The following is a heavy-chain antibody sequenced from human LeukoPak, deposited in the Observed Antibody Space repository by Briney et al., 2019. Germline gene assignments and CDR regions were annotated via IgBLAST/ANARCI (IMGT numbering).Heavy chain of an antibody. V-gene: IGHV1-2*02. CDR3: ARGEMITFGGVIVISTFDI. CDR1: GYTFTSYG. J-gene: IGHJ3*02. Sequence: ASVKVSCKAFGYTFTSYGISWVRQAPGQGLEWMGYINPTSGGTNYAQEFQGRVTMTRDTSISTAYMELSRLTSDDTAVYYCARGEMITFGGVIVISTFDIWGQGTMVTVS. D-gene: IGHD3-16*02. CDR2: INPTSGGT.